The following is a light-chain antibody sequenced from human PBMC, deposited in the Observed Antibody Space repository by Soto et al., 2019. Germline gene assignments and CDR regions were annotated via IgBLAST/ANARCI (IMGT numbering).Light chain of an antibody. CDR3: QQYNNWPPWT. V-gene: IGKV3-20*01. Sequence: EIVLTQSPGTLSLSPGERATLSCRASQDVSSSYLAWYQQKLGQAPRLLMYGTSNRATGIPDRFSGSGSGTDFTLTISRLEAEDFAVYYCQQYNNWPPWTFGQGTKVDIK. CDR2: GTS. CDR1: QDVSSSY. J-gene: IGKJ1*01.